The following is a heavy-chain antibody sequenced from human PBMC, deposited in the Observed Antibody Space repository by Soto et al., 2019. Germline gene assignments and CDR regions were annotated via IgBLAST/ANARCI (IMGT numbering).Heavy chain of an antibody. CDR1: GYTFTGYY. Sequence: GASVKVSCKASGYTFTGYYMHWVRQAPGQWLEWMGWINPNSGGTNYAQKFQGWVTMTRDTSISTAYMELSRLRSDYTAVYYCARGADWAAPQHICLDSWGQGPLVILSS. D-gene: IGHD6-6*01. J-gene: IGHJ4*02. V-gene: IGHV1-2*04. CDR3: ARGADWAAPQHICLDS. CDR2: INPNSGGT.